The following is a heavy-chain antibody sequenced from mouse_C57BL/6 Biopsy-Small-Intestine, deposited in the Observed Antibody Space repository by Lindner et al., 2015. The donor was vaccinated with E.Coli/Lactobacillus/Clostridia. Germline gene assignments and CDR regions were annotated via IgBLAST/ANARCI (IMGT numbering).Heavy chain of an antibody. V-gene: IGHV3-5*01. J-gene: IGHJ1*03. CDR3: ARNYDWYFDV. D-gene: IGHD2-4*01. CDR1: GISITTGNYR. Sequence: VQLQESGPGLVKPSQTVFLTCTVTGISITTGNYRWSWIRQFPGNKLEWIGYMYYSGTITYNPSPTSRATITRDTPKNQFFLEMNSLTAEDTATYYCARNYDWYFDVWGTGTTVTVSS. CDR2: MYYSGTI.